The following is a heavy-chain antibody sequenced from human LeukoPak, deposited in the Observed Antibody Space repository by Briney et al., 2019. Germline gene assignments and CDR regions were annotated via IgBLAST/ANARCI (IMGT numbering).Heavy chain of an antibody. CDR3: ARGEGGYYRNYFDS. CDR2: VYYSGDT. CDR1: GGSISSTTSY. Sequence: SSETLSLTCTASGGSISSTTSYWGWIRQPPGKGLEWIGSVYYSGDTYHSPSLESRVTMSADTSRNQFSLKLSSVTAADTAVYFCARGEGGYYRNYFDSWGQGMLVTVSS. V-gene: IGHV4-39*07. J-gene: IGHJ4*02. D-gene: IGHD2/OR15-2a*01.